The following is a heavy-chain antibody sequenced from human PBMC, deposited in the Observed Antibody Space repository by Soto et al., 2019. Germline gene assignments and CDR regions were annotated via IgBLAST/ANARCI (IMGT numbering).Heavy chain of an antibody. CDR2: IYHSGST. Sequence: LSLTCAVSGGSISSSNWWSWVRQPPGKGLEWIGEIYHSGSTNYNPSLKSRVTISVDKSKNQFSLKLSSVTAADTAVYYCASHYYGSGAFDYWGQGTLVTVSS. CDR1: GGSISSSNW. CDR3: ASHYYGSGAFDY. D-gene: IGHD3-10*01. V-gene: IGHV4-4*02. J-gene: IGHJ4*02.